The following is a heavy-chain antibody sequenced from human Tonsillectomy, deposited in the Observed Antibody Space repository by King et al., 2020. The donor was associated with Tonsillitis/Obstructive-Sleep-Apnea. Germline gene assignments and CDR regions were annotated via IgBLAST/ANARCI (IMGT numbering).Heavy chain of an antibody. D-gene: IGHD4-17*01. CDR3: ARENYGDYVPNVGAFDI. CDR1: GGSISSGGYY. V-gene: IGHV4-31*03. J-gene: IGHJ3*02. Sequence: QLQESGPGPVKPSQTLSLTCTVSGGSISSGGYYWSWIRQHPGKGLEWIGYIYYSGSTYYNPSLKSRVSISVDTSKNQFSLKLSSVTAADTALSYCARENYGDYVPNVGAFDIWGQGTMVTVSS. CDR2: IYYSGST.